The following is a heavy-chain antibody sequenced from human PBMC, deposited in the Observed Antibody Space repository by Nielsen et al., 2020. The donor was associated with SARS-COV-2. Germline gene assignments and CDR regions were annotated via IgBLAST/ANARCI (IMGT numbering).Heavy chain of an antibody. CDR1: GFTFDDYA. D-gene: IGHD5-12*01. J-gene: IGHJ4*02. CDR2: IDGSGDYT. V-gene: IGHV3-23*01. CDR3: AKLPGGYDPFDY. Sequence: GGSLRLSCAASGFTFDDYAMHWVRQAPGKGLEWVSAIDGSGDYTYFRDSVKGRFTISRDNSKNTLYLQMSTLRVEDTAVYYCAKLPGGYDPFDYWGQGTLVTVSS.